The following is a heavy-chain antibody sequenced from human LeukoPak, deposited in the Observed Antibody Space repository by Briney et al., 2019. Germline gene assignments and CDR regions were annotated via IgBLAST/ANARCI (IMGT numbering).Heavy chain of an antibody. CDR1: GFTFSSYG. CDR2: ISSDGNPK. CDR3: AKDKLDGGEGYYYMDV. J-gene: IGHJ6*03. D-gene: IGHD3-16*01. V-gene: IGHV3-30*18. Sequence: GGSLRLSCAASGFTFSSYGMHWVRQAPGKGLEWVALISSDGNPKYNADSVKGRFTVSRDNSKNTLYLQMNSLRAEDTALYYCAKDKLDGGEGYYYMDVWGKGTTVTVSS.